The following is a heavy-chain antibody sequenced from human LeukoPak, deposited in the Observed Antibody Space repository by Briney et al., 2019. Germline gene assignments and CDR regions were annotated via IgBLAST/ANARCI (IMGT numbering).Heavy chain of an antibody. Sequence: GASVKVSCKASGGTFSSYAISWVRQAPGQGLEWMGRIIPLLGIANYAQEFEGRVTLTADKSTSTAFMELSSLRSEDTAVYFCARAYCSGDNCYTWDFDYWGQGTLVTLSS. D-gene: IGHD2-15*01. J-gene: IGHJ4*02. CDR3: ARAYCSGDNCYTWDFDY. V-gene: IGHV1-69*04. CDR1: GGTFSSYA. CDR2: IIPLLGIA.